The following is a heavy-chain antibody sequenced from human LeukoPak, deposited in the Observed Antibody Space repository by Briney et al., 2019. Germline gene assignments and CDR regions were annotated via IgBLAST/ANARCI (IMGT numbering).Heavy chain of an antibody. CDR1: GGSISSSNW. V-gene: IGHV4-4*02. J-gene: IGHJ4*02. D-gene: IGHD3-10*01. Sequence: KASETLSLTCAVSGGSISSSNWWSWVRQPPGKGLEWIGEIYHSGSTNYNPSLKSRVTISVDKSKNQFSLKLSSVTAADTAVYYCARVDGSGSHPVDYWGQGTLVTVSS. CDR3: ARVDGSGSHPVDY. CDR2: IYHSGST.